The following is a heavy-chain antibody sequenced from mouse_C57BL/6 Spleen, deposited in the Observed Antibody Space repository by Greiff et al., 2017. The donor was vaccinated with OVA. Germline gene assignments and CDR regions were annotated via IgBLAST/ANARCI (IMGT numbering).Heavy chain of an antibody. CDR3: ARGDYGSNYAMDY. CDR1: GYTFTDYY. V-gene: IGHV1-19*01. Sequence: EVKLQESGPVLVKPGASVKMSCKASGYTFTDYYMNWVKQSHGKSLEWIGVINPYNGGTSYNQKFKGKATLTVDKSSSTAYMELNSLTSEDSAVYYCARGDYGSNYAMDYWGQGTSVTVSS. D-gene: IGHD1-1*01. CDR2: INPYNGGT. J-gene: IGHJ4*01.